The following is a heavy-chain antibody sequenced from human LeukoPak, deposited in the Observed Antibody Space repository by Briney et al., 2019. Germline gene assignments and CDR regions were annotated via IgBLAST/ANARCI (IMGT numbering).Heavy chain of an antibody. CDR1: GFTVSSNY. CDR3: AKTLRPPSSRGWGNLVVVPAAKSWTPRGYFDY. D-gene: IGHD2-2*01. J-gene: IGHJ4*02. CDR2: ISGSGGST. V-gene: IGHV3-23*01. Sequence: GGSLRLSCAASGFTVSSNYMSWVRQAPGKGLEWVSAISGSGGSTYYADSVKGRFTISRDNSKNTLYLQMNSLRAEDTAVYYCAKTLRPPSSRGWGNLVVVPAAKSWTPRGYFDYWGQGTLVTVSS.